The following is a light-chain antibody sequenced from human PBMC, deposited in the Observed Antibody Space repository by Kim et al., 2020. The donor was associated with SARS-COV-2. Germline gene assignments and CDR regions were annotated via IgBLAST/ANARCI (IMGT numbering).Light chain of an antibody. J-gene: IGLJ3*02. CDR2: DVT. CDR3: STLV. CDR1: SSDIGDYNY. V-gene: IGLV2-14*04. Sequence: VSGSPGQSITISCSGTSSDIGDYNYVSWYQQHPGKAPKLMIYDVTKRPSGVSNRFSGSKSGNTASLTISGLQAEDEADSSSSTLVFGGGTQLTVL.